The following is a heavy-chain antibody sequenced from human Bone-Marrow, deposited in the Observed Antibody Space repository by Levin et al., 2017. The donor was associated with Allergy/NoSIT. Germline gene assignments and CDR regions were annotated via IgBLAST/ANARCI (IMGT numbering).Heavy chain of an antibody. J-gene: IGHJ4*02. CDR1: GFMFSDYG. V-gene: IGHV3-23*01. D-gene: IGHD6-19*01. CDR3: VRGHSGWFQEEDY. CDR2: ISGTGEST. Sequence: AGGSLRLSCEASGFMFSDYGMNWVRQAPGKGLEWVSGISGTGESTQYADSVKGRFAISRDNPRNTLNLQMNSLRVEDTAVYCCVRGHSGWFQEEDYWGQGILVTVSS.